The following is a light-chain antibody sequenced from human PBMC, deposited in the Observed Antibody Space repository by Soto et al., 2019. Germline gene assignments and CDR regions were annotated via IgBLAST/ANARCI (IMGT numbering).Light chain of an antibody. CDR1: QSVSGN. Sequence: EIVMTQSPATLSVSPGERATLSCRASQSVSGNLAWYQQKPGQAPRLLIYGASTRTTGIPARFSGSGSGTEFTLTISSLQSEDVAVYDCQQYNNWPPWTFGQGTKVEIK. CDR3: QQYNNWPPWT. CDR2: GAS. J-gene: IGKJ1*01. V-gene: IGKV3-15*01.